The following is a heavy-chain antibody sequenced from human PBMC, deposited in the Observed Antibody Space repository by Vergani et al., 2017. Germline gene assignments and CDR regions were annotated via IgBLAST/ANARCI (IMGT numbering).Heavy chain of an antibody. V-gene: IGHV3-9*01. CDR2: IDWDSDSI. CDR1: GFSFHNYA. D-gene: IGHD3-10*01. CDR3: ARDRYYLGSGSYPYFYYYGLDV. Sequence: EVQVVESGGGLAQPGRSLRLSCTASGFSFHNYAMHWVRQVPGKGLEWVSRIDWDSDSIEYADSVKGRFTISRDNAKNSLYLQMNSLRAEDTGVYYCARDRYYLGSGSYPYFYYYGLDVWGQGTAVTVSS. J-gene: IGHJ6*02.